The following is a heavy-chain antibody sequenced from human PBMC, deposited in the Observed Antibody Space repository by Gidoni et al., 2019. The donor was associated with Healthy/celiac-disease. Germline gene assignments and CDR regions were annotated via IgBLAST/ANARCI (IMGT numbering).Heavy chain of an antibody. D-gene: IGHD6-13*01. V-gene: IGHV4-31*03. CDR2: IYYSGST. J-gene: IGHJ4*02. Sequence: QVQLQESGQGLVKPSQTLSLTCTVSGGSIRRGGYYLSWVRQHPGEGLEWIGYIYYSGSTYYNPSLKSRVTISVDTSKNQFSLKLSSVTAADTAVYYCAREEIAAAGVSFDYWGQGTLVTVSS. CDR1: GGSIRRGGYY. CDR3: AREEIAAAGVSFDY.